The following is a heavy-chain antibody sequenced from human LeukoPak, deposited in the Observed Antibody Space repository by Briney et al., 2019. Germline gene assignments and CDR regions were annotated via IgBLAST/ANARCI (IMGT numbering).Heavy chain of an antibody. Sequence: PGGSLRLSCAASGFTVSSNYMSWVRQAPGKGLEWVSVIYSGGSTYYADSVKGRFTISRDNSKNTLYLQMNSPRAEDTAVYYCARGGAGNWFDPWGQGTLVTVSS. D-gene: IGHD3-10*01. CDR2: IYSGGST. CDR1: GFTVSSNY. J-gene: IGHJ5*02. V-gene: IGHV3-66*01. CDR3: ARGGAGNWFDP.